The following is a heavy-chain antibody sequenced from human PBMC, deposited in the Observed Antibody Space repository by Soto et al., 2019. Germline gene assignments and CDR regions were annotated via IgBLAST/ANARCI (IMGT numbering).Heavy chain of an antibody. D-gene: IGHD3-16*02. Sequence: QVQLVQSGAEVKKPGSSVKVSCKASGGTFSSYAISWVRQAPGQGLEWMGGIIPIFGTANYAQKFQGRVTITADESTSTAYMELSSLRSEDTAVYYCASHPPYDYVWGSYHRLPHYYYYGMDVWGQGTTVTVSS. CDR3: ASHPPYDYVWGSYHRLPHYYYYGMDV. CDR2: IIPIFGTA. V-gene: IGHV1-69*01. J-gene: IGHJ6*02. CDR1: GGTFSSYA.